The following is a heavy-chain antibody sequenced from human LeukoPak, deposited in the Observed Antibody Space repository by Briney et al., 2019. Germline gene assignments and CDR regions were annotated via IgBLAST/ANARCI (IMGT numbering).Heavy chain of an antibody. D-gene: IGHD6-13*01. CDR3: TKGDSGRSSWSKLSEYFQH. CDR2: ISYDGSNK. J-gene: IGHJ1*01. V-gene: IGHV3-30*18. CDR1: GFTFSSYG. Sequence: PGGSLRLSCAASGFTFSSYGMHWVRKAPGKGLESVAVISYDGSNKYYADSVKGRFTISRDNSKNTLYLQMNSPRAEDTAVYYCTKGDSGRSSWSKLSEYFQHWGQGTLVTVSS.